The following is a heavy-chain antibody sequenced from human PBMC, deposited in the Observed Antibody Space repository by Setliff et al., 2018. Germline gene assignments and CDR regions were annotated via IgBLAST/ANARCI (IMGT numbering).Heavy chain of an antibody. CDR2: ISAYNGKT. CDR3: ERLVRYCTQRACQGTQDADL. V-gene: IGHV1-18*04. J-gene: IGHJ5*02. D-gene: IGHD2-8*01. Sequence: ASVKVSCKASGYTFANSIVSWVRQAPGQGLEWMGWISAYNGKTYIKEKFQGRLSMTTDTSTNTGYMELRNLTPDDTAVYFCERLVRYCTQRACQGTQDADLWGQGTRVTVSS. CDR1: GYTFANSI.